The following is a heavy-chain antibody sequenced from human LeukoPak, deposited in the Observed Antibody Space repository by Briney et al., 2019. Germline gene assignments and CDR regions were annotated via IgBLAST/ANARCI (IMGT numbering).Heavy chain of an antibody. D-gene: IGHD2-21*02. J-gene: IGHJ6*02. V-gene: IGHV4-59*02. CDR2: TYYSGST. CDR1: GVSVSSYY. Sequence: SETLSLTCTVSGVSVSSYYWSWIRQPPGKGLEWIGYTYYSGSTNYNPSLKSRVTISVDTSKNQFSLKLSSVTAADTAVYYCARDRAVTGYYYGMDVWGQGTTVTVSS. CDR3: ARDRAVTGYYYGMDV.